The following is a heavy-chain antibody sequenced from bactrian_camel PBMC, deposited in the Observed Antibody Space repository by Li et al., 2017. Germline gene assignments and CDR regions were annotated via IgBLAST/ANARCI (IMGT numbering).Heavy chain of an antibody. J-gene: IGHJ4*01. CDR2: INSAGGST. Sequence: DVQLVESGGGLVQPGGSLRLSCTASGFIFSDSVMSWVRQAPGKGLEWASTINSAGGSTYYADSVKGRFTISRDNAKNTVYLQMSSLKPEDTAVYYCVRDLLGQNWGQGTQVTVSS. D-gene: IGHD1*01. CDR1: GFIFSDSV. CDR3: VRDLLGQN. V-gene: IGHV3S40*01.